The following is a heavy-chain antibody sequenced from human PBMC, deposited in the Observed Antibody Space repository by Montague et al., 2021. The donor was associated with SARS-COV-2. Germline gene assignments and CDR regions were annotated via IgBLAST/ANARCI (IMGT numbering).Heavy chain of an antibody. CDR1: GGAISSGGYY. J-gene: IGHJ4*02. Sequence: TLSLTCTVSGGAISSGGYYWSWIRQRPGKGLEWIGYIYYSGSTYYNPSLKSRVTISVDTSKSQFSLKLSSVTAADTAVYDCARDEGSSGYDYWGQGTLVTVSS. D-gene: IGHD3-22*01. CDR3: ARDEGSSGYDY. CDR2: IYYSGST. V-gene: IGHV4-31*03.